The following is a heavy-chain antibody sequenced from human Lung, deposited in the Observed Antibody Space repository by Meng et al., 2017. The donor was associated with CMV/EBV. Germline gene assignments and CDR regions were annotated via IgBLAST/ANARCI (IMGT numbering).Heavy chain of an antibody. J-gene: IGHJ6*02. Sequence: ASXXVSXKASGYTFTGYYMHWVRQAPGQGLEWMGWINPNSGGTNYAQKFQGRVTMTRDTSISTAYVELSRLRSDDTAVYYCARNGYCSSTSCYRYGMDVWGQGXTVTVSS. CDR1: GYTFTGYY. CDR2: INPNSGGT. D-gene: IGHD2-2*01. CDR3: ARNGYCSSTSCYRYGMDV. V-gene: IGHV1-2*02.